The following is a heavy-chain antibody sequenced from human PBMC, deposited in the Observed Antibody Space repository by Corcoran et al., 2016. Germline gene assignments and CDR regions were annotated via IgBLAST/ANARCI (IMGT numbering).Heavy chain of an antibody. CDR1: GFTFSSYG. CDR3: AREEGPTGPGLNNWFDP. D-gene: IGHD3-16*01. CDR2: IWYDGSNK. J-gene: IGHJ5*02. V-gene: IGHV3-33*01. Sequence: QVQLVESGGGVVQPGRSLRLSCAASGFTFSSYGMHWVRQAPGKGLEWVAVIWYDGSNKYYADSVKGRFTISRDNSKNTLYLQMNSLRAEDTAVYYCAREEGPTGPGLNNWFDPWGQGTLVTVSS.